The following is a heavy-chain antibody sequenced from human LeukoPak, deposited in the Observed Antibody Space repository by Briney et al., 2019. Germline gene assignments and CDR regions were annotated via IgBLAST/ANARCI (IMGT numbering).Heavy chain of an antibody. J-gene: IGHJ5*02. V-gene: IGHV4-59*05. D-gene: IGHD2-2*01. Sequence: KPSETLSLTCAVYGGSFSSYYWSWIRQPPGKGLEWIGSIYYSGSTYYNPSLKSRVTISVDTSKNQFSLKLNSVTAADTALYYCARHFLGYCSSASCSHNSFDPWGQGTLVTVSS. CDR2: IYYSGST. CDR3: ARHFLGYCSSASCSHNSFDP. CDR1: GGSFSSYY.